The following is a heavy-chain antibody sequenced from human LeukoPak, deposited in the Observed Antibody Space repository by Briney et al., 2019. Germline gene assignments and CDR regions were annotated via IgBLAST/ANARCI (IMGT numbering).Heavy chain of an antibody. Sequence: ASVKVSCEASGYTFTGYYMHWVRQAPGQGLEWMGWINPNSGGTNYAQKFQGRVTMTRDTSISTAYMELSRLRSDDTAVYYCAREGYCSSTSCYYWFDPWGQGTLVTVSS. D-gene: IGHD2-2*01. J-gene: IGHJ5*02. CDR2: INPNSGGT. CDR3: AREGYCSSTSCYYWFDP. CDR1: GYTFTGYY. V-gene: IGHV1-2*02.